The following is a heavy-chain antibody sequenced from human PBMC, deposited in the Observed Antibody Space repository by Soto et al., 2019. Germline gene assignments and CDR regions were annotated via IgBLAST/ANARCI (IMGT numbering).Heavy chain of an antibody. CDR1: NFSISSGYY. Sequence: SETLSLTCVVSNFSISSGYYWGWIRQPPGKGLEWIASIYRSGTTSYNPSLKSRVTISVDPSKNQFSLMLTAVTAADTAVYYCARTHSGSYYSVFNYWGRGSLVTVSS. CDR2: IYRSGTT. J-gene: IGHJ4*02. D-gene: IGHD1-26*01. CDR3: ARTHSGSYYSVFNY. V-gene: IGHV4-38-2*01.